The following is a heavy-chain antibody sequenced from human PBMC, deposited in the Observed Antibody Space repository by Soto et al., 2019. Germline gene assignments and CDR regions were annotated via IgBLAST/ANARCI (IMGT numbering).Heavy chain of an antibody. CDR1: GGSISSGDYY. J-gene: IGHJ4*02. Sequence: SETLSLTCTVSGGSISSGDYYWSWIRQPPGKGLEWIGYIYYSGGTYYNPSLKSRVTISVDTSKNQFSLKLSSVTAADTAVYYCARGWDIVATIGYYDSSGYFPYYFDYWGQGTLVTVSS. D-gene: IGHD3-22*01. CDR2: IYYSGGT. V-gene: IGHV4-30-4*01. CDR3: ARGWDIVATIGYYDSSGYFPYYFDY.